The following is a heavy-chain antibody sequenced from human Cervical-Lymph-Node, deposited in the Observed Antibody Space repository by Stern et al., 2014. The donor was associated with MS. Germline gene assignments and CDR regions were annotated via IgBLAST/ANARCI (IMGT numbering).Heavy chain of an antibody. D-gene: IGHD3-9*01. CDR1: GLTFSTYA. Sequence: EVQLVQSGGGLVQPGGSLRLSCAASGLTFSTYALSWVRQAPGKGLEWVSTISVSGGSTVSADSVKGRFSPSRVNSQNPLFLYMSSLRAEDPAVYFCASNPVNPFGFVYRYFDYWGQGTRVTVSS. J-gene: IGHJ4*02. CDR3: ASNPVNPFGFVYRYFDY. CDR2: ISVSGGST. V-gene: IGHV3-23*04.